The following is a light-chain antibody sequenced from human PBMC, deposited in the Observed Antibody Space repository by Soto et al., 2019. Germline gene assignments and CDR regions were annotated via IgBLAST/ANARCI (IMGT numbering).Light chain of an antibody. Sequence: QSVLSQPASVSGSPGPSISISCTGTRSDVGSYNYVSWYQQHPGKVPKLIIYDVTSRPSRVSDRFSGSKSGNTASLTISGLQAEDEADYYCSSYAGTSNYVFGTGTKLTVL. J-gene: IGLJ1*01. V-gene: IGLV2-14*01. CDR1: RSDVGSYNY. CDR2: DVT. CDR3: SSYAGTSNYV.